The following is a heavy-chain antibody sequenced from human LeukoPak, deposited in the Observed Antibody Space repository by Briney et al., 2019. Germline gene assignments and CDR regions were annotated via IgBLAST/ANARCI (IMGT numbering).Heavy chain of an antibody. CDR3: AKGQWELLYYFDY. CDR2: ISWNSGSI. V-gene: IGHV3-9*01. Sequence: GGSLRLSCAASGITFDDYAMHWVRQAPGKGREWVSGISWNSGSIGYADSVKGRFTISRDDAKNSLYLQMNSLRAEDTALYYCAKGQWELLYYFDYWGQGTLVTVSS. J-gene: IGHJ4*02. D-gene: IGHD1-26*01. CDR1: GITFDDYA.